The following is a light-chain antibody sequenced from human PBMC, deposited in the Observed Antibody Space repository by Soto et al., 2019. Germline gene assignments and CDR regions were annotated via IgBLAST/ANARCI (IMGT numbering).Light chain of an antibody. CDR1: QTVDSY. CDR3: QQRRSWPRT. V-gene: IGKV3-11*01. Sequence: EIVLTQSPATLSLSPGERATLSCRASQTVDSYLAWYQQKPGQAPRLLIHDISERATGIPARFSGSGSGTYFTLTISSLEPEDFAVYYCQQRRSWPRTFGQGTKVEI. CDR2: DIS. J-gene: IGKJ1*01.